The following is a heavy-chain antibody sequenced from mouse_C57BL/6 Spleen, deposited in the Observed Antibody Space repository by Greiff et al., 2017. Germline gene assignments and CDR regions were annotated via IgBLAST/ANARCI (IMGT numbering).Heavy chain of an antibody. CDR3: EIEDSPARDYFDY. D-gene: IGHD2-12*01. J-gene: IGHJ2*01. Sequence: QVQLQQPGAELVKPGASVKVSCKASGYTFTSYWMHWVKQRPGQGLEWIGRIHPSDGDTKYNQKFKGKAKLTVDKSSSTAYMQLSSLTSEDSAVYDCEIEDSPARDYFDYWGQGTTLTVSS. CDR1: GYTFTSYW. CDR2: IHPSDGDT. V-gene: IGHV1-74*01.